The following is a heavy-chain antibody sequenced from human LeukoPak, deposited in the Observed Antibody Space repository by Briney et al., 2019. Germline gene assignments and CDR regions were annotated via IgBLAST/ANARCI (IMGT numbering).Heavy chain of an antibody. CDR3: ARTVQQWLPPDY. CDR2: IIPIFGTA. CDR1: GGTLSSYA. D-gene: IGHD6-19*01. Sequence: SVKVSCKASGGTLSSYAISWVRQAPGQGLEWMGGIIPIFGTANYAQKFQGRVTITTDESTSTAYMELSSLRSEDTAVYYCARTVQQWLPPDYWGQGTLVTVSS. V-gene: IGHV1-69*05. J-gene: IGHJ4*02.